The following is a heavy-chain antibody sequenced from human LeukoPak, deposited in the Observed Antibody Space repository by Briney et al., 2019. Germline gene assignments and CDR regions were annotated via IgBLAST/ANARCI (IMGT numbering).Heavy chain of an antibody. CDR2: ISYDGSNK. CDR3: ARYQGGDAFDI. Sequence: QPGGSLRLSCAASGFTFSSYAMHWVRQAPGKGLEWVAVISYDGSNKYYADSVKGRFTISRDNSKNTLYLQMNSLRAEDTAVYYCARYQGGDAFDIWGQGTMVTVSS. J-gene: IGHJ3*02. D-gene: IGHD2-2*01. CDR1: GFTFSSYA. V-gene: IGHV3-30-3*01.